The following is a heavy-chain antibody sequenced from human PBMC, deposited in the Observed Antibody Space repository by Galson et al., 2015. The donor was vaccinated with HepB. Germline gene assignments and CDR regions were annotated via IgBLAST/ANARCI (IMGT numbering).Heavy chain of an antibody. Sequence: LRLSCAASGLTVSSNYMSWVRQAPGKGLEWVSVIYSGGSTYYADSVKGRFTISRDNSKNTLYLQINSLRAEDTAVYYCARVMNYFGSGSFLPWYDYWGQGTLVTVSS. CDR3: ARVMNYFGSGSFLPWYDY. V-gene: IGHV3-53*01. D-gene: IGHD3-10*01. J-gene: IGHJ4*02. CDR2: IYSGGST. CDR1: GLTVSSNY.